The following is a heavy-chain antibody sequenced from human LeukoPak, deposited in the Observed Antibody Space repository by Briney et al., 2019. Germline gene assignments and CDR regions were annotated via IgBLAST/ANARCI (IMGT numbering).Heavy chain of an antibody. J-gene: IGHJ6*03. CDR1: GFIFSRYG. Sequence: GGSLRLSCAASGFIFSRYGMHWVRQAPGKGLEWVGRSRNKANSYTTEYAASVKDRFTISRDDSKNSVYLQMSSLKIEDTAVYYCTRVGTHYYMDVWGKGTTVTVSS. CDR2: SRNKANSYTT. CDR3: TRVGTHYYMDV. V-gene: IGHV3-72*01. D-gene: IGHD6-13*01.